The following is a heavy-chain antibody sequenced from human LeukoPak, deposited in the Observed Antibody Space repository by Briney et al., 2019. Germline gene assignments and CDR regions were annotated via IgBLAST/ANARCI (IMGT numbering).Heavy chain of an antibody. CDR1: GYTFTSYD. CDR2: MNPNSGNT. D-gene: IGHD2-2*02. CDR3: ARGPGIVVVPAAIAPFNY. V-gene: IGHV1-8*01. Sequence: ASVKVSCKASGYTFTSYDINWVRQATGQGLEWMGWMNPNSGNTGYAQKFQGRVTMTRNTSISTAYMELSSLRSEDTAVYYCARGPGIVVVPAAIAPFNYWGQGTLVTVSS. J-gene: IGHJ4*02.